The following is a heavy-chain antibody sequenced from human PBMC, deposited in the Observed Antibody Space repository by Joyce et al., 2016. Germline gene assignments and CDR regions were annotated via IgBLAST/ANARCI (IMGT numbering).Heavy chain of an antibody. CDR1: GGSISRSSFF. Sequence: LHLQESGPGLVRPSETLSLTCTVSGGSISRSSFFWGWIRQPPGKGLEWIGRGNTYYNPSLKRRVAMSVDTSKNQISLKLRSVTAADTAVYYCAGEGSGIFFPWGQGTLVTVSS. CDR2: RGNT. V-gene: IGHV4-39*01. J-gene: IGHJ5*02. D-gene: IGHD3-10*01. CDR3: AGEGSGIFFP.